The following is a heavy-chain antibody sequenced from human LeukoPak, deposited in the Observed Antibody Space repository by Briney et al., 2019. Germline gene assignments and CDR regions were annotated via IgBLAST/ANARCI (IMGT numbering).Heavy chain of an antibody. V-gene: IGHV3-7*01. Sequence: GGSLRLSCAASGFTFSNYWIDWVRQAPGKGLEWVATIKQDGSERYYLESVKGRFTISRDNAKNSVYLQMNNLRAEDTAVYFCAKEDCSSTSCSHRADYWGQGTLSPSPQ. D-gene: IGHD2-2*01. CDR1: GFTFSNYW. CDR3: AKEDCSSTSCSHRADY. J-gene: IGHJ4*02. CDR2: IKQDGSER.